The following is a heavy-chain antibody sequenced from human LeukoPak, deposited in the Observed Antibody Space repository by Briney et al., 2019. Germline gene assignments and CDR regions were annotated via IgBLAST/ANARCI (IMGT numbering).Heavy chain of an antibody. J-gene: IGHJ4*02. Sequence: MASETLSLTCTVSGGSISSYYWSWIRQPPGRGLEWIGYIYYSGSTNCNPSLKSRVTISGDTSKNQFSLKLSSVTAADTAVYYCARSVNGSGSNFDYWGQGTLVTVSS. CDR3: ARSVNGSGSNFDY. CDR2: IYYSGST. D-gene: IGHD3-10*01. CDR1: GGSISSYY. V-gene: IGHV4-59*12.